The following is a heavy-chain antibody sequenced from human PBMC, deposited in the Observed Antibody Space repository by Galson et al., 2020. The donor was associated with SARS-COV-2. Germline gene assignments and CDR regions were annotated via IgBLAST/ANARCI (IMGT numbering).Heavy chain of an antibody. CDR1: GYTFTGYY. J-gene: IGHJ6*03. Sequence: ASVKVSCKASGYTFTGYYMHWVRQAPGQGLEWMGWINPNSGGTNYAQKFQGRVTMTRDTSISTAYMELSRLRSDDTAVYYCARDVPYYDFWTNPLSNYMDVWGKGTTVTVSS. CDR2: INPNSGGT. D-gene: IGHD3-3*01. V-gene: IGHV1-2*02. CDR3: ARDVPYYDFWTNPLSNYMDV.